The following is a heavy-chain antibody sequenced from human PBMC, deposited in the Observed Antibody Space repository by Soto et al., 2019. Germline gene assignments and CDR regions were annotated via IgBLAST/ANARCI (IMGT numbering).Heavy chain of an antibody. D-gene: IGHD3-10*01. J-gene: IGHJ6*02. CDR2: INPGNGNT. V-gene: IGHV1-3*01. Sequence: ASVKVSCKASGYTFSNFAMHWVRQAPGQRLEWMGWINPGNGNTKYSQTFQGRVTITRDTSASTAYMELSSLRSEDTAVYYCARAVARGVKTIYYYYGMDCWGQGTTVTVSS. CDR3: ARAVARGVKTIYYYYGMDC. CDR1: GYTFSNFA.